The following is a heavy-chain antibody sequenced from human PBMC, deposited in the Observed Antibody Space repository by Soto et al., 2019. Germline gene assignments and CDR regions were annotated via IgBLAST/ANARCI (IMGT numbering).Heavy chain of an antibody. CDR3: AKEHTPWGHGWGDY. J-gene: IGHJ4*02. CDR2: ISYDGSNK. CDR1: GFTFSSYG. Sequence: QVQLVESGGGVVQPGRSLRLSCAASGFTFSSYGMHWVRQAPGKGLEWVAVISYDGSNKYYADSVKGRFTISRDNSKNTLYLQMNSLRAEDTAVYYCAKEHTPWGHGWGDYWGQGTLVTVSS. D-gene: IGHD3-16*01. V-gene: IGHV3-30*18.